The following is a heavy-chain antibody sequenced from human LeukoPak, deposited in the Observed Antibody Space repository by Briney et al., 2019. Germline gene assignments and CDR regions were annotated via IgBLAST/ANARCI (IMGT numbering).Heavy chain of an antibody. Sequence: SSETLSLTCTVSGGSISSSSYYWGWIRQPPGKGLEWIGSIYYSGSTYYNPSLKSRVTISVDTSKNQFSLKLSSVTAADTAVYYCARVSSSGYYPKLNDAFDIWGQGTMVTVSS. V-gene: IGHV4-39*07. D-gene: IGHD3-22*01. J-gene: IGHJ3*02. CDR3: ARVSSSGYYPKLNDAFDI. CDR1: GGSISSSSYY. CDR2: IYYSGST.